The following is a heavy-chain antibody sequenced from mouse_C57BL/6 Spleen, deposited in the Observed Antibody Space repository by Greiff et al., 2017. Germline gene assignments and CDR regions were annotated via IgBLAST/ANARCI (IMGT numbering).Heavy chain of an antibody. CDR2: IYPGDGDT. Sequence: VQLQQSGASVKISCKASGYAFSSYWMNWVKQRPGKGLEWIGQIYPGDGDTNYNGKFKGKATLTADKSSSTAYMQLSSLTSEDSAVYFCARRGIITTVVAWEDYWGQGTTLTVSS. CDR3: ARRGIITTVVAWEDY. CDR1: GYAFSSYW. J-gene: IGHJ2*01. V-gene: IGHV1-80*01. D-gene: IGHD1-1*01.